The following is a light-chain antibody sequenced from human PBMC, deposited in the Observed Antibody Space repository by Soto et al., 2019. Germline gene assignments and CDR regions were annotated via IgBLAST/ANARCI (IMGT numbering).Light chain of an antibody. CDR3: SSYTSSSRVV. CDR2: DVS. V-gene: IGLV2-14*01. Sequence: QSVLTQPASVSGSPGQSITISCTGTSSDVGGYNYVPWYQQHPGKAPKLMIYDVSNRPSGVSNRFSGSKSGNTASLTISGLQAEDEADYYCSSYTSSSRVVFGGGTKLTVL. J-gene: IGLJ2*01. CDR1: SSDVGGYNY.